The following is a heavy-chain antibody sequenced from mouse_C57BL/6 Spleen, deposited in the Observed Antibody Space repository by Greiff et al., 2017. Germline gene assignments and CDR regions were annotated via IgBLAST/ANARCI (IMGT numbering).Heavy chain of an antibody. Sequence: QVQLQQPGPELVKPGASVKISCKASGYAFSSSWMNWVKQRPGKGLEWIGRIYPGDGGTNYNGKFKGKATLTADKSSSTAYMQLSSLTSEDSAVYFCARWNYDYDGAWFAYWGQGTLVTVSA. J-gene: IGHJ3*01. D-gene: IGHD2-4*01. V-gene: IGHV1-82*01. CDR1: GYAFSSSW. CDR2: IYPGDGGT. CDR3: ARWNYDYDGAWFAY.